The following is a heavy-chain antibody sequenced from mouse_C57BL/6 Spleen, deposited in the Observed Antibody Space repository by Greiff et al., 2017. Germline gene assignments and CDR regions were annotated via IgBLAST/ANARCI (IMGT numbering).Heavy chain of an antibody. CDR1: GFTFSNYW. V-gene: IGHV6-3*01. Sequence: EVKVEESGGGLVQPGGSMKLSCVASGFTFSNYWMNWVRQSPEKGLEWVAQIRLKSDNYATNYAESVKGRFTISRDDSKSSVYLQMNNLRAEETGIYYCTKLGYWYFDVWGTGTTVTVSS. CDR2: IRLKSDNYAT. D-gene: IGHD4-1*01. J-gene: IGHJ1*03. CDR3: TKLGYWYFDV.